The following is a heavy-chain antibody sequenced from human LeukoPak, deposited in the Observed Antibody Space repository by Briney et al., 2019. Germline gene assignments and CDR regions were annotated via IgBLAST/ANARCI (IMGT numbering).Heavy chain of an antibody. CDR1: GGSISSYY. CDR2: IYTSGST. J-gene: IGHJ6*03. CDR3: ARYSITMVQGVTVYYYYYVDV. D-gene: IGHD3-10*01. V-gene: IGHV4-4*07. Sequence: SETLSLTCTVSGGSISSYYWSWIRQPAGKGLEWIGRIYTSGSTNYNPSLKSRVTMSVDTSKNQFSLKLSSVTAADTAVYYCARYSITMVQGVTVYYYYYVDVWGKGTTVTVSS.